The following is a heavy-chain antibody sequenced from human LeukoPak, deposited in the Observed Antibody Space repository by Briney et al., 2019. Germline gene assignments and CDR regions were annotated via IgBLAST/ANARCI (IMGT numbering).Heavy chain of an antibody. CDR3: ARGPIAASDY. CDR1: GFTFSSYG. V-gene: IGHV3-30*02. CDR2: IRYDGSNK. D-gene: IGHD6-13*01. J-gene: IGHJ4*02. Sequence: GGSLRLSCAASGFTFSSYGMHWVRQAPGKGLEWVAFIRYDGSNKYYADSVKGRFTISRDNSKNTLYLQMNSLRAEDTAVYYCARGPIAASDYWGQGTLVTVSS.